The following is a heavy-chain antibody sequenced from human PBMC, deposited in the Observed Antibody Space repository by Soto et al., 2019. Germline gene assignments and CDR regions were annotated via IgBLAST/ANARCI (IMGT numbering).Heavy chain of an antibody. V-gene: IGHV4-30-4*01. J-gene: IGHJ6*02. CDR1: GGSVSSGDYY. D-gene: IGHD3-10*01. Sequence: PSATLSLTCTVSGGSVSSGDYYWSWIRQPPGKGLEWIGYISYSGSTSYNHSLKSRLIISVDTSQNQVSLKLASVTAADTAVYYCLTQGFGPLHGLVDVWGQGTTVTVSS. CDR3: LTQGFGPLHGLVDV. CDR2: ISYSGST.